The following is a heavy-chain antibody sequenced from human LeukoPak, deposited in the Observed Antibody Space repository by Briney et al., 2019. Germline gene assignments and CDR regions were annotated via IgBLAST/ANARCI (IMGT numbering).Heavy chain of an antibody. CDR3: ARVTTGGYYNC. CDR2: IYTSGST. V-gene: IGHV4-61*02. Sequence: SETLSLTCTVSGGSISSGSYYWSWIRQLAGKGLEWIGRIYTSGSTNYNPSLKSRVTISVDTSKNQFSLKLSSVTAADTAVYYCARVTTGGYYNCWGQGTLVTVSS. J-gene: IGHJ4*02. CDR1: GGSISSGSYY. D-gene: IGHD3-22*01.